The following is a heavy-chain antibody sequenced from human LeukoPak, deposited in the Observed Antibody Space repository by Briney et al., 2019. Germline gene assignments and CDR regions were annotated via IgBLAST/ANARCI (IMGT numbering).Heavy chain of an antibody. CDR2: ISSNGGST. Sequence: PGGSLRLSCAASGFTFSSYAMHWVRQAPGKGLEYVSAISSNGGSTYYANSVKGRFTISRDNSKNTLYLQMGSLRAEDMAVYYCARVQHDFWSGYYIDYWGQGTLVTVSS. D-gene: IGHD3-3*01. CDR3: ARVQHDFWSGYYIDY. J-gene: IGHJ4*02. V-gene: IGHV3-64*01. CDR1: GFTFSSYA.